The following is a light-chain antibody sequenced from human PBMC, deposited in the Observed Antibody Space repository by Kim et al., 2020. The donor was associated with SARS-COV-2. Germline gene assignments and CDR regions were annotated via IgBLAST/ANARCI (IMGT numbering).Light chain of an antibody. CDR1: SSDVGSYNR. CDR3: SSYTSSSSWV. Sequence: QSALIQPPSVSGSPGQSVTISCTGTSSDVGSYNRVSWYQQPSGTAPKLMIYEVSNRPSGVPDRFSGSKSGNTASLTISGLQAEDEADYYCSSYTSSSSWVFGGGTQLTVL. CDR2: EVS. J-gene: IGLJ3*02. V-gene: IGLV2-18*02.